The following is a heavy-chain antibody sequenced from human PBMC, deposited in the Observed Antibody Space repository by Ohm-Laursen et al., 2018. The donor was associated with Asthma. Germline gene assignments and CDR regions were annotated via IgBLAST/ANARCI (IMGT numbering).Heavy chain of an antibody. CDR3: ARFQRGEYFDY. D-gene: IGHD3-10*01. J-gene: IGHJ4*02. CDR1: GLTGRRNY. V-gene: IGHV3-53*01. CDR2: FFGGDTS. Sequence: SLRLSCAASGLTGRRNYMSWVRQAPGKGLEWVAVFFGGDTSFYADSVKGRFSVSGDTFENTLYLQMNSLTPEDTAVYYCARFQRGEYFDYWGQGTLVTVSS.